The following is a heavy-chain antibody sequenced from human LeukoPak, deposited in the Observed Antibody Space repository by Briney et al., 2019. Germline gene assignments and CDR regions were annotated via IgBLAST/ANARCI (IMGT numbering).Heavy chain of an antibody. D-gene: IGHD5/OR15-5a*01. CDR2: ILASGSPT. CDR3: AKDLRPDGVDDFDH. V-gene: IGHV3-23*01. CDR1: GFNFNSYT. J-gene: IGHJ4*02. Sequence: GGSLRLSCAASGFNFNSYTMNWVRQAPGKGLQWVANILASGSPTYYADSVKGRFIISRDNSKNTVYLQMNSLRVEDTAIYYCAKDLRPDGVDDFDHWGQGILVTVSS.